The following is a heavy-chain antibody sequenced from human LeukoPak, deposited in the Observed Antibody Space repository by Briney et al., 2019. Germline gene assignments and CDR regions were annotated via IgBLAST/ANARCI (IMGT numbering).Heavy chain of an antibody. J-gene: IGHJ5*02. CDR1: GFTFSTYW. V-gene: IGHV3-7*01. D-gene: IGHD3-10*01. CDR3: ARVVGLDGSGSYIGYNWFDP. Sequence: GGSLRLSCAASGFTFSTYWMTWVRQAPGKGLEWVANIKQDGSQKYYVDSVKGRFTISRDNAEDSLYLQMNSLRAEDAAVYYCARVVGLDGSGSYIGYNWFDPWGQGTLVTVSS. CDR2: IKQDGSQK.